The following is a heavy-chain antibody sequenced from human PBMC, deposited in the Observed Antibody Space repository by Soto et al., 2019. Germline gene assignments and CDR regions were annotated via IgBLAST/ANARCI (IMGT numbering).Heavy chain of an antibody. J-gene: IGHJ3*01. D-gene: IGHD3-22*01. CDR1: GYTFTRHR. Sequence: GESLKISCKGSGYTFTRHRIGWVRQMPGKGLEWMGIIYSGDSDTRYSPSFQGQVTISADKSISTAYLQGNGLKASDTAMYYCARRLGFANYYIDDAFALWGKGTMVTDS. CDR2: IYSGDSDT. V-gene: IGHV5-51*01. CDR3: ARRLGFANYYIDDAFAL.